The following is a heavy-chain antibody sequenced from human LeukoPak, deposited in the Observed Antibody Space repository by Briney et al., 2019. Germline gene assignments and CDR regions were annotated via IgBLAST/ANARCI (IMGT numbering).Heavy chain of an antibody. CDR2: ISAYNGNT. CDR3: ARDRCSSTSCYYYDYYGMDV. Sequence: ASVEVSCKASGYTFTSYGISWVRQAPGQGLEWMGWISAYNGNTNYAQKLQGRVTMTTDTSTSTAYMELRSLRSDDTAVYYCARDRCSSTSCYYYDYYGMDVWGQGTTVTVSS. J-gene: IGHJ6*02. V-gene: IGHV1-18*01. CDR1: GYTFTSYG. D-gene: IGHD2-2*01.